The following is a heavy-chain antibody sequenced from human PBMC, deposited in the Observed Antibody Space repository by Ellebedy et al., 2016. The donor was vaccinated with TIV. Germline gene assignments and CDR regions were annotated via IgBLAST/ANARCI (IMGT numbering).Heavy chain of an antibody. CDR3: GRDDRYGLDV. V-gene: IGHV3-74*01. CDR2: INSDGSST. J-gene: IGHJ6*02. CDR1: GFAFSSRW. Sequence: GESLKISCVASGFAFSSRWIHWVRQAPGKGLVWVSHINSDGSSTTYADSVKGRFTISRDNARATVYLQMNSLRAEDTAVYYCGRDDRYGLDVWGQGTTVIVSS.